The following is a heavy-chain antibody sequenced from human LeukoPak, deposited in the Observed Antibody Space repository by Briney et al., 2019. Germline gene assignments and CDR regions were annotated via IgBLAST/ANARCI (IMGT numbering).Heavy chain of an antibody. J-gene: IGHJ4*02. CDR1: GFTFSSYA. CDR3: AKDRYGGVVVIAIYGDY. D-gene: IGHD2-21*01. V-gene: IGHV3-23*01. Sequence: GGSLRLSCAASGFTFSSYAMSWVRQAPGKGLEWVSAISGSGGSTYYADSVKGRFTISRDNSKNTLYLQMNSLRAEDTAVYYCAKDRYGGVVVIAIYGDYWGQGTLVTVSS. CDR2: ISGSGGST.